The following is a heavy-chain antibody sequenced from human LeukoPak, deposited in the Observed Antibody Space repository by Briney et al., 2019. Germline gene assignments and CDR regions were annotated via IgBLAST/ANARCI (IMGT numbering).Heavy chain of an antibody. CDR3: ARSLYSSSWYEYYFDY. D-gene: IGHD6-13*01. CDR1: GGTFSSYA. J-gene: IGHJ4*02. V-gene: IGHV1-69*01. Sequence: GSSVKVSCKASGGTFSSYAISWVRQAPGQGLEWMGGIIPIFGTANYAQKSQGRVTITADESTSTAYMELSSLRSEDTAVYYCARSLYSSSWYEYYFDYWGQGTLVTVSS. CDR2: IIPIFGTA.